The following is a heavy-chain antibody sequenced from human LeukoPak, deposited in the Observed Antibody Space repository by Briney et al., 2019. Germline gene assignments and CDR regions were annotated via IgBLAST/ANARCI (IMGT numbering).Heavy chain of an antibody. V-gene: IGHV3-48*01. D-gene: IGHD2-2*01. CDR1: GFTFSSYS. CDR2: ISSSSSSTI. CDR3: ARDRCSSISCFALDY. Sequence: GGSLRLSCAASGFTFSSYSMNWVRQAPGKGLEWVSYISSSSSSTIYYADSVKGRFTISRDNAKNSLYLQMNSLRAEDTAVYYCARDRCSSISCFALDYWGQGTLVTVSS. J-gene: IGHJ4*02.